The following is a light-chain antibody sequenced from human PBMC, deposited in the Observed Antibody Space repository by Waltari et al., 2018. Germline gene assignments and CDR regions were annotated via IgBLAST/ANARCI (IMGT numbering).Light chain of an antibody. V-gene: IGLV3-21*02. CDR3: QVWDSGSDHYV. J-gene: IGLJ1*01. CDR1: NIGSKN. CDR2: DDG. Sequence: SYVLTQPPSVSVAPGQTARISCDGNNIGSKNVHWYQQKPGQATVLVVYDDGDRPSGFPERFSGSNSGNTATLTISRVDAGDEADYYCQVWDSGSDHYVFGTVTKVTVL.